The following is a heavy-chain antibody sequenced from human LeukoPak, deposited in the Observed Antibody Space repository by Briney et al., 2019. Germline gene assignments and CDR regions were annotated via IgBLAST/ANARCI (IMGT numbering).Heavy chain of an antibody. CDR2: IYTSGST. CDR1: GGSISSGSYY. J-gene: IGHJ6*03. CDR3: ARDRFDDSSGYYYHYYYYMDV. V-gene: IGHV4-61*02. D-gene: IGHD3-22*01. Sequence: SETLSLTCTVSGGSISSGSYYWSWIRQPAGKGLEWIGRIYTSGSTNYNPSLKSRVTISVDTSKNQFSLKLSSVTAADTAVYYCARDRFDDSSGYYYHYYYYMDVWGKGTTVTVSS.